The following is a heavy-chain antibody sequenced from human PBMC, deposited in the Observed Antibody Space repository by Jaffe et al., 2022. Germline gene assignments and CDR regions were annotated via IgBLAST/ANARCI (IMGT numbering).Heavy chain of an antibody. D-gene: IGHD2-15*01. V-gene: IGHV3-23*01. J-gene: IGHJ4*02. CDR3: AKIYCSGGSCRGGYFDY. Sequence: EVQLLESGGGLVQPGGSLRLSCAASGFTFSSYAMSWVRQAPGKGLEWVSAISGSGGSTYYADSVKGRFTISRDNSKNTLYLQMNSLRAEDTAVYYCAKIYCSGGSCRGGYFDYWGQGTLVTVSS. CDR1: GFTFSSYA. CDR2: ISGSGGST.